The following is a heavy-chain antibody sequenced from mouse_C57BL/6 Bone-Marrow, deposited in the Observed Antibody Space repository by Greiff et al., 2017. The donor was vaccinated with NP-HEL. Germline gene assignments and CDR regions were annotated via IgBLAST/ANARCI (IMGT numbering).Heavy chain of an antibody. Sequence: VQLQQPGAELVMPGASVKLSCKASGYTFTSYWMHWVKQRPGPGLEWIGEIDPSDSYTNYNQKFKGKSTLTVDKSSSTAYMQLSSLTSEDSAVYYCARYDYDGYYFDYWGQGTTLTVSS. V-gene: IGHV1-69*01. CDR1: GYTFTSYW. CDR3: ARYDYDGYYFDY. J-gene: IGHJ2*01. CDR2: IDPSDSYT. D-gene: IGHD2-4*01.